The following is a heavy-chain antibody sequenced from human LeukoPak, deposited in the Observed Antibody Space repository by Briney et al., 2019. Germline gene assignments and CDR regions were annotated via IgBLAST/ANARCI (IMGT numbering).Heavy chain of an antibody. Sequence: GGSLRLSCAASGFSFSSYSMNWARQSPGKGLEWDSYISSSSSTISYADSVKGRFTISRDNAKNSLYLQMNSLRAEDTAVYYCARGSVTTDYWGQGTLVTVSS. D-gene: IGHD4-17*01. J-gene: IGHJ4*02. CDR2: ISSSSSTI. CDR3: ARGSVTTDY. CDR1: GFSFSSYS. V-gene: IGHV3-48*01.